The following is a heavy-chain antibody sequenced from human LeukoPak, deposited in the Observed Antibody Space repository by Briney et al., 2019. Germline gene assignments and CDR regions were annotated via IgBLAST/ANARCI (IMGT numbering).Heavy chain of an antibody. Sequence: ASVKVSCKASGSTFTGYFMHWVRQAPGPGLEWMGWINPNSGGTVYAPKFQGRVTMTRDTSFTTAYMDLSSLRAEDTAVYYCAKRYTSGWYQYDFDCWGQGTLVTVSS. J-gene: IGHJ4*02. V-gene: IGHV1-2*02. CDR3: AKRYTSGWYQYDFDC. CDR2: INPNSGGT. CDR1: GSTFTGYF. D-gene: IGHD6-13*01.